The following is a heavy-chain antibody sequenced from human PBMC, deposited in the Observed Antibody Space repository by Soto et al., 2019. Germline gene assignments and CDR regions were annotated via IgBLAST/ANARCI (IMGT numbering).Heavy chain of an antibody. Sequence: GGSLILSCAASGFTFSSYAMSWVRQAPGKGLEWVSAISGSGGSTYYADSVKGRFTISRDNSKNTLYLQMNSLRAEDTAVYYCAKGSIAAAWYYYYGMDVWGQGTTVTVSS. V-gene: IGHV3-23*01. J-gene: IGHJ6*02. CDR2: ISGSGGST. CDR3: AKGSIAAAWYYYYGMDV. CDR1: GFTFSSYA. D-gene: IGHD6-13*01.